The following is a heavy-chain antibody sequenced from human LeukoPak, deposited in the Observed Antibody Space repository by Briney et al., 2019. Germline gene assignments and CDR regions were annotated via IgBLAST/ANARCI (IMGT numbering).Heavy chain of an antibody. D-gene: IGHD6-19*01. CDR3: ARQNRGYSSDTPLDY. V-gene: IGHV5-51*01. J-gene: IGHJ4*02. CDR1: GYNFASYW. CDR2: IYPGDSDT. Sequence: GESLKISCKGSGYNFASYWIGWVRQMPGKGLEWMGIIYPGDSDTRYSPSFQGQVTISADKSISTAYLQWSSLQASDTAMYYCARQNRGYSSDTPLDYWGQGTLVTVSS.